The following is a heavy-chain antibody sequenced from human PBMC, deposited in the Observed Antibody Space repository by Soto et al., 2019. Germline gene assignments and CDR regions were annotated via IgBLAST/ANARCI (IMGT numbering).Heavy chain of an antibody. V-gene: IGHV1-3*01. J-gene: IGHJ5*02. CDR1: GYTFTSYA. CDR2: INAGNGNT. D-gene: IGHD6-13*01. CDR3: ARNPAIAAAQPYNWFDP. Sequence: QVQLVQSGAEVKKPGASVKVSCKASGYTFTSYAMHWVRQAPGQRLEWMGWINAGNGNTKYSQKFQGRVTITRDTSASTAYMELSSLRSEDTAVYYCARNPAIAAAQPYNWFDPWGQGTLVTVSS.